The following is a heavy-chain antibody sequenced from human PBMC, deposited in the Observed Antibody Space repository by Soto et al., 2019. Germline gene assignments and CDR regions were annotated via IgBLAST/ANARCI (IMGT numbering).Heavy chain of an antibody. J-gene: IGHJ3*02. Sequence: PGGSLRLSCAASTFTFSNYWMHWVRQAPGKGLVGVSRINSDGSSTSYADSVKGRFTVSRDNARNTLYLQMNSLRVEDTAVYYCARDFGELGSTAAFDIWGQGTMVTVSS. CDR2: INSDGSST. CDR1: TFTFSNYW. D-gene: IGHD1-26*01. CDR3: ARDFGELGSTAAFDI. V-gene: IGHV3-74*01.